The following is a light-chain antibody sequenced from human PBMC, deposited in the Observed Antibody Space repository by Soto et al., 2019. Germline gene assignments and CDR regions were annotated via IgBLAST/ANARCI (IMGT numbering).Light chain of an antibody. V-gene: IGKV2-28*01. J-gene: IGKJ1*01. CDR1: QSLQHSNGYKY. CDR3: MQALQTPRT. CDR2: LGS. Sequence: DIVLPQSPLSLPVTPGEPASISCRSSQSLQHSNGYKYLDWYLQKPGQSPQLLIYLGSNRASGVPDRFSGSGSGTDFTLKISRVEAEDVGVYYCMQALQTPRTFGQGTKVEIK.